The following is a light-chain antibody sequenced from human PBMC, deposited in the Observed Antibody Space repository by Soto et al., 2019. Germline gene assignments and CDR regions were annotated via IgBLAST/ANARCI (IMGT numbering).Light chain of an antibody. V-gene: IGKV3-15*01. CDR1: QSVRNN. CDR3: QHYHNWPPWT. Sequence: EIVMTQSPATLSVSPGDRATLSCRASQSVRNNLAWYQQKPGQAPRLLIYGASTRATGIAARFSGSVSGTEFTLTINSLQSDDFAVYFCQHYHNWPPWTFGQGTKVEFK. J-gene: IGKJ1*01. CDR2: GAS.